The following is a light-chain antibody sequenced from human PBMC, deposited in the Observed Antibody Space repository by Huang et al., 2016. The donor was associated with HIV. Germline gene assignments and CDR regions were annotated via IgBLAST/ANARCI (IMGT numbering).Light chain of an antibody. J-gene: IGKJ1*01. Sequence: DIQMTQSPSTLSASVGDRVTITCRASQSISDYLAWYQQKPGEAPNLLIDKASSLEGGGPPRFSGSGSGTEFTLTISSLRADDVATYYCQQYNNYPWTFGQGTLVEIK. CDR3: QQYNNYPWT. V-gene: IGKV1-5*03. CDR2: KAS. CDR1: QSISDY.